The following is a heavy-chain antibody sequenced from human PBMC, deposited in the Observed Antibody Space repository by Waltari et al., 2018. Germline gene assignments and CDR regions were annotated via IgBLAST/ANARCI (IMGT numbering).Heavy chain of an antibody. J-gene: IGHJ3*02. CDR2: IYHSGST. V-gene: IGHV4-38-2*01. CDR1: GYSISSGYY. Sequence: QVQLQESGPGLVKPSETLSLTCAVSGYSISSGYYWGWIRQPPGKGLEWIGSIYHSGSTYYNPSLKSRVTRSVDTSKNQFSLKLSSVTAADTAVYYCASGYYDTGPPDAFDIWGQGTMVTVSS. D-gene: IGHD3-22*01. CDR3: ASGYYDTGPPDAFDI.